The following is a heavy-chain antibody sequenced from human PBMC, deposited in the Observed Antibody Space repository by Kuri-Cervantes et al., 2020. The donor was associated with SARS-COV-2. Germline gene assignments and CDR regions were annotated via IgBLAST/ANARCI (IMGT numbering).Heavy chain of an antibody. Sequence: GESLKISCAASGFTFSQYPLHWVRQAPGKGLEWVAVISYDGVTEYYADSVKGRFTISRDRSKNTLYLQVNSLRAEDTAVYYCAKAYSSSWDNEFDYWGQGTLVTVSS. V-gene: IGHV3-30*04. CDR3: AKAYSSSWDNEFDY. CDR2: ISYDGVTE. D-gene: IGHD6-13*01. CDR1: GFTFSQYP. J-gene: IGHJ4*02.